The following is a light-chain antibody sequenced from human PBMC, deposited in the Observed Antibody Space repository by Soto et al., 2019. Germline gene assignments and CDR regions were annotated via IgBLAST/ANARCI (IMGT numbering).Light chain of an antibody. CDR3: QQSYSTPPT. V-gene: IGKV1-39*01. CDR2: AAS. J-gene: IGKJ4*01. CDR1: QSISSY. Sequence: DIQMTQSPSSLCASVGDRVNITCPASQSISSYLNWYQQKPGKAPKLLIYAASSLQSGVPSRFSGSVSGTDFTLSISSLQPEDFATYYCQQSYSTPPTCGGGIKVEMK.